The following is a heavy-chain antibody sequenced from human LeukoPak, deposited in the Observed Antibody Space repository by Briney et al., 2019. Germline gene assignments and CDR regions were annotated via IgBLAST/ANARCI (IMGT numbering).Heavy chain of an antibody. Sequence: ASVKVSCKASGYTFTSYGISWVRQAPGQGLEWMGWISAYNGNTNYAQKLQGRVTMTTDTSTSTAYMELRSLRSEDTAVYYCASSGGPYYYYYMDVWGKGTTVTVSS. CDR2: ISAYNGNT. D-gene: IGHD2-15*01. J-gene: IGHJ6*03. V-gene: IGHV1-18*01. CDR1: GYTFTSYG. CDR3: ASSGGPYYYYYMDV.